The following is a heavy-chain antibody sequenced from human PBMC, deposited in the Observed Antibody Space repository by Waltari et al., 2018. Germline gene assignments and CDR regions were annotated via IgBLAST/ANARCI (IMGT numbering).Heavy chain of an antibody. J-gene: IGHJ5*02. D-gene: IGHD2-15*01. CDR2: TNTSGST. V-gene: IGHV4-61*09. Sequence: QVQLQQSGPGLVKPSQTLSLTCTVSGGSISSGSYYWSGIRRPAGKGLEWIRYTNTSGSTNYNPSLKGRVTRAVDTAKNQFSLKLSSVTAADTAVYYCARGGPCCPLIGVAVADRVAFDPWGQGTLVTVSS. CDR3: ARGGPCCPLIGVAVADRVAFDP. CDR1: GGSISSGSYY.